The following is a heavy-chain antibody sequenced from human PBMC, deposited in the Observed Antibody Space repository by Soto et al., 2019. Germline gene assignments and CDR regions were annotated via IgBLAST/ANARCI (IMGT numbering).Heavy chain of an antibody. J-gene: IGHJ6*02. V-gene: IGHV3-9*01. CDR1: GFTFDDYA. CDR2: ISWNSGSI. Sequence: EVQLVESGGGLVQPGRSLRLSCAASGFTFDDYAMHWVRQAPGKGLEWVSGISWNSGSIGYADSVKGRFTISRDNAKNCLYLQMNSLRAEDTALNCCAIALTVSLYYVLDVWGQGTTVTVSS. CDR3: AIALTVSLYYVLDV. D-gene: IGHD2-8*02.